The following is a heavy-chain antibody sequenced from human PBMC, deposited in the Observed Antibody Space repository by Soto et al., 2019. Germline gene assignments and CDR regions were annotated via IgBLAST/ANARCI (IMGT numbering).Heavy chain of an antibody. CDR3: AKAMVRGVTTGGQYYYGMDV. V-gene: IGHV3-30*18. Sequence: GGSLRLSCAASGGTFSSYGMHWVRQAPGKGLEWVAVISYDGSNKYYADSVKGRFTISRDNSKNTLYLQMNSLRAEDTAAYYCAKAMVRGVTTGGQYYYGMDVWGQGTTVTVSS. D-gene: IGHD3-10*01. CDR2: ISYDGSNK. CDR1: GGTFSSYG. J-gene: IGHJ6*02.